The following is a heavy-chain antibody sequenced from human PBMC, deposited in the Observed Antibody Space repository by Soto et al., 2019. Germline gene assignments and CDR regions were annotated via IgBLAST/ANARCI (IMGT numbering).Heavy chain of an antibody. J-gene: IGHJ6*02. Sequence: GGSLRLSCAASGFTFSSYAMSWVRQAPGKGLEWVSAISGSGGSTYYADSVKGRFTISRDNSKNTLYLQMNSLRAEDTAVYYCAKDGDIVVVVAARYYYGMDVWGQGTTVTVSS. CDR3: AKDGDIVVVVAARYYYGMDV. CDR2: ISGSGGST. CDR1: GFTFSSYA. D-gene: IGHD2-15*01. V-gene: IGHV3-23*01.